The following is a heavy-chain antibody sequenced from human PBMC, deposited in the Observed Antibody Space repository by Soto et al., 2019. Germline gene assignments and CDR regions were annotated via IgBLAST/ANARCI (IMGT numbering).Heavy chain of an antibody. J-gene: IGHJ4*02. CDR3: ARVSGGYYFDY. CDR1: GYTFTSYA. D-gene: IGHD6-19*01. CDR2: INAGNGNT. Sequence: QVQLVQSGAEVKKPGASVKVSCKASGYTFTSYAMHWVRQAPGQRLEWMGWINAGNGNTKYSQKFQGRVTITRDTPASTAYMELSSLRSKDTAVYSWARVSGGYYFDYGGQGTLVTVSS. V-gene: IGHV1-3*01.